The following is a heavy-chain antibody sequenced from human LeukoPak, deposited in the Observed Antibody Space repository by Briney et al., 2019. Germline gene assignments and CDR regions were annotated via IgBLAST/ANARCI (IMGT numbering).Heavy chain of an antibody. CDR3: ARMYFDFWSHPGCDPFDI. D-gene: IGHD3-3*01. CDR1: GDSSDHESYY. CDR2: VFYIGTT. V-gene: IGHV4-39*01. J-gene: IGHJ3*02. Sequence: SETLSLTCTMSGDSSDHESYYWAWIRQPPGKGLEWVGTVFYIGTTYYNSSLESRATISVDQSKNQFPLRLTSVTAADTGVYYCARMYFDFWSHPGCDPFDIWGQGTVVVVSS.